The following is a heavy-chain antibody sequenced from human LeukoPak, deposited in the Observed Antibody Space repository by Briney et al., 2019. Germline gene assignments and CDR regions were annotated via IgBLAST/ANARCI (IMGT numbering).Heavy chain of an antibody. J-gene: IGHJ4*02. D-gene: IGHD4-17*01. CDR1: GFTFSSYW. Sequence: GGSLRLSCAASGFTFSSYWMSWVRQAPGKGLEWVANIKQDGSEKYYADSVEGRFTTSRDNAKNSLYLQMNSLRAEDTAVYYCARNKGYGDYVGWGQGTLVTVSS. CDR3: ARNKGYGDYVG. V-gene: IGHV3-7*01. CDR2: IKQDGSEK.